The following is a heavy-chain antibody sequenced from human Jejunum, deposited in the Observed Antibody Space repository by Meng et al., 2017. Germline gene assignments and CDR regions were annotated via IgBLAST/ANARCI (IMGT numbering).Heavy chain of an antibody. CDR3: AKDRSSASSYALDY. Sequence: GESLKISCAASGFTFSSYGMHWVRQAPGKGLEWVAVIWNDGNNKYYADSVKGRFTISRDNSKNTLSLQMNGLGADDTAVYYCAKDRSSASSYALDYWGQGILVTVSS. CDR2: IWNDGNNK. J-gene: IGHJ4*02. V-gene: IGHV3-33*06. D-gene: IGHD2-2*01. CDR1: GFTFSSYG.